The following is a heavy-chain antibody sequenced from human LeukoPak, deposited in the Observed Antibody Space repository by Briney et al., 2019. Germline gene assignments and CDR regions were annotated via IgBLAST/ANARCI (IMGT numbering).Heavy chain of an antibody. J-gene: IGHJ5*02. D-gene: IGHD6-13*01. CDR3: ARDRGSSSWYEGFNWFDP. V-gene: IGHV1-18*01. CDR2: ISAYNGNT. CDR1: GGTFISYA. Sequence: ASVKVSCKASGGTFISYAISWVRQAPGQGLEWMGWISAYNGNTNYAQKLQGRVTMTTDTSTSTAYMELRSLRSDDTAVYYCARDRGSSSWYEGFNWFDPWGQGTLVTVSS.